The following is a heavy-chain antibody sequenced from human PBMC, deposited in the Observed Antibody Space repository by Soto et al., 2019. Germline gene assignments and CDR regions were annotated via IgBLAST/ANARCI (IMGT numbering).Heavy chain of an antibody. D-gene: IGHD3-22*01. V-gene: IGHV2-5*02. CDR1: GFSLSTSGVG. J-gene: IGHJ3*02. CDR3: AHRLISMNAFTI. CDR2: IYWDDAK. Sequence: QITLKESGPTLVKPTQTLTLTCTFSGFSLSTSGVGVGWIRQPPGKALEWLALIYWDDAKHYSPSLTSRLTSTKDTSKNQVVLTMTNLEFVDTATYYCAHRLISMNAFTIWGQGTMVTVSS.